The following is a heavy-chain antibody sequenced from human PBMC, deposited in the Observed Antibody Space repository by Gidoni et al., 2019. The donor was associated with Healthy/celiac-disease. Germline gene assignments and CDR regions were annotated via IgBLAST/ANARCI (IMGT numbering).Heavy chain of an antibody. CDR1: GDSVSSSRAA. V-gene: IGHV6-1*01. CDR3: ARGQSEQQLVNDAFDI. Sequence: QVQLQQSGPGLVKPSQTISRTCAISGDSVSSSRAACNWIRQSPSRGLEWLGRTYYRSKWYNDYAISVNSRITNNPDTSTNQFSLQLNSVTPDDTAVYYCARGQSEQQLVNDAFDIWGQGTMVTVSS. D-gene: IGHD6-13*01. CDR2: TYYRSKWYN. J-gene: IGHJ3*02.